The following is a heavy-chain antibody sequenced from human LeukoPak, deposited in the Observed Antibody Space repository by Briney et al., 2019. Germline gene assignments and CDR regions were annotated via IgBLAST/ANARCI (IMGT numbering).Heavy chain of an antibody. CDR3: ARSRGMVPGA. CDR1: GFTFSDYY. CDR2: ISSGSSYT. V-gene: IGHV3-11*03. Sequence: GGSLRLSCAASGFTFSDYYMSWIRQAPGKWLEWVSYISSGSSYTNYADSVKGRFTISRDNAKNSLYLQMNSLRAEDTAMYYCARSRGMVPGASGQGTLVTVSS. D-gene: IGHD2-2*01. J-gene: IGHJ5*02.